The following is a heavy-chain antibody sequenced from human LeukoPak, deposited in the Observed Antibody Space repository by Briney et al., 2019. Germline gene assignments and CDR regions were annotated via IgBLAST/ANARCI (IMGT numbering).Heavy chain of an antibody. Sequence: ASVKVSCKASGYTFTAYYMHWVRQAPGQGLEWMGWINPNSGATHYVPKFQGRATMTRDTSISTAYMELSRLRSDDTALYYCATIPAWGQGTLVTVSS. CDR2: INPNSGAT. D-gene: IGHD2-2*01. CDR1: GYTFTAYY. V-gene: IGHV1-2*02. J-gene: IGHJ5*02. CDR3: ATIPA.